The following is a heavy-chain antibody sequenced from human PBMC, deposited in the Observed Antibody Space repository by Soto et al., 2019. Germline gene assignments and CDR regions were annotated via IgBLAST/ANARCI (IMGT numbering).Heavy chain of an antibody. CDR2: IFGGGAT. CDR1: GFAVNSDY. V-gene: IGHV3-53*01. Sequence: EVQLVASGGGLIQPGGSLRLSCAASGFAVNSDYMSWVRQAPGKGLEWVSVIFGGGATKYSDSVKGRFTISRDNSKNTVFLQMNSLRAEDTAVYYCVTTSSYWGQGTRVIVSS. D-gene: IGHD2-2*01. CDR3: VTTSSY. J-gene: IGHJ4*02.